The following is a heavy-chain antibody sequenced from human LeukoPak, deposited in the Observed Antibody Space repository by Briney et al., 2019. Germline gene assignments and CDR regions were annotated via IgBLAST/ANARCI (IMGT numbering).Heavy chain of an antibody. CDR2: IYYSGST. D-gene: IGHD3-10*01. CDR1: GGSISSGDYY. CDR3: ARSWELLWFGEPNYYMDV. J-gene: IGHJ6*03. V-gene: IGHV4-61*08. Sequence: SETLSLTCTVSGGSISSGDYYWSWIRQPPGKGLEWIGYIYYSGSTNYNPSLKSRVTMSVDTSKNQFSLKLSSVTAADTAVYYCARSWELLWFGEPNYYMDVWGKGTTVTVSS.